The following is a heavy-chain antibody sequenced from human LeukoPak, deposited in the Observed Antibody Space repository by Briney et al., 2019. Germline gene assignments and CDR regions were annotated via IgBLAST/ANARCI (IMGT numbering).Heavy chain of an antibody. CDR1: GYCFTSYW. CDR3: ARGATRSAWFDP. D-gene: IGHD1-26*01. V-gene: IGHV5-51*01. J-gene: IGHJ5*02. Sequence: AGESLKTSSTSSGYCFTSYWIGWVRELPGKGLEWMGIIYPGDSDTRYSPSFQGQVTISADKSISTAYLQWSSLKASDTAMYYCARGATRSAWFDPWGQGTLVTVSS. CDR2: IYPGDSDT.